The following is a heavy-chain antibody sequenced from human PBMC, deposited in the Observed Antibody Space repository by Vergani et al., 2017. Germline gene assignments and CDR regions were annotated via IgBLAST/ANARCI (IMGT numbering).Heavy chain of an antibody. CDR2: IYYTGTT. CDR3: VREGDSPFSLGY. V-gene: IGHV4-39*02. D-gene: IGHD2-21*01. J-gene: IGHJ4*02. Sequence: QLQLQESGPGLVKPSETLSLTCTVSGVSIGSNSYYLGWIRQPPGKGLEWIGTIYYTGTTYYNEAHKSRLTISVDTSKNQFSLNLTSVTAADTAVYYCVREGDSPFSLGYWGQGTLVTVSS. CDR1: GVSIGSNSYY.